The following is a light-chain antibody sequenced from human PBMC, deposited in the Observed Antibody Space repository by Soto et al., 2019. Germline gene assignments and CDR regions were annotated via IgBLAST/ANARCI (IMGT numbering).Light chain of an antibody. CDR2: SNI. Sequence: QSVLTQPPSASGTPGQRVTISCSGSSSNIGSNTVNWYQQLPGTAPKLLIYSNIQRPSGVPDRFSGSKSGTSASLAISGLQSEDEAHYYCAAWDDSLNGVVFGGGTQMTAL. J-gene: IGLJ2*01. V-gene: IGLV1-44*01. CDR3: AAWDDSLNGVV. CDR1: SSNIGSNT.